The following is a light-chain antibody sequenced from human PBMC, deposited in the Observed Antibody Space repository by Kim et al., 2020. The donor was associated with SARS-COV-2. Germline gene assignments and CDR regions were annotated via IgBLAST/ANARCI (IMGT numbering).Light chain of an antibody. Sequence: DIQLTQSPSSLSASVGDRVTITCRASQGIKNDLGWYQHKPGKAPRHLVYAASSLQIGVSSRFSASGSGTQFTLTISSLQPEDFATYYCAQHNAYPVTFGQGTRLEIK. J-gene: IGKJ5*01. V-gene: IGKV1-17*01. CDR3: AQHNAYPVT. CDR1: QGIKND. CDR2: AAS.